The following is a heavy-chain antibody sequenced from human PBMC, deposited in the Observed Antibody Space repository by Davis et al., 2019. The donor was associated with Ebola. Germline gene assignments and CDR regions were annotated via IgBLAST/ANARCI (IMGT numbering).Heavy chain of an antibody. V-gene: IGHV3-23*01. CDR2: GTSADT. CDR1: GFIFSTYV. D-gene: IGHD1-26*01. CDR3: ARWSGSYRYVFDY. J-gene: IGHJ4*02. Sequence: GESLKISCSASGFIFSTYVMSWVRQAPGKGLEWVSTYGTSADTYYADSVKGRFTISRDNSKNTLYLQMNSLRVEDTAVYYCARWSGSYRYVFDYWGQGTLVTVSS.